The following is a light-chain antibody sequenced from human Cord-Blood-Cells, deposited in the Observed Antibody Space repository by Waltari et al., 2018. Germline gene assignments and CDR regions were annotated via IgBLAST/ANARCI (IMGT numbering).Light chain of an antibody. CDR3: QAWDSSTADVV. CDR2: QDS. CDR1: NLGDQY. Sequence: SYELTQPHSVSVSPGQTASITRSGDNLGDQYACWYQQKPGQSPVLVIYQDSKRPSGIPERFSGSNSGNTATLTISGTQAMDEADYYCQAWDSSTADVVFGGGTKLTVL. V-gene: IGLV3-1*01. J-gene: IGLJ2*01.